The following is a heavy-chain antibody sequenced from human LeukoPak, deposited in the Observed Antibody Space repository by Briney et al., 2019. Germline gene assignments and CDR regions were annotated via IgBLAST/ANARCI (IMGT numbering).Heavy chain of an antibody. CDR3: ARNPCGGDCYSDPNDAFDI. D-gene: IGHD2-21*02. V-gene: IGHV1-69*05. CDR2: IIPIFGTA. J-gene: IGHJ3*02. CDR1: GGTFSSYA. Sequence: SVKVSCKASGGTFSSYAISWVRQAPGQGLEWMGGIIPIFGTANYAQKFQGRVAITTDESTSTAYMELSSLRSEDTAVYYCARNPCGGDCYSDPNDAFDIWGQGTMVTVSS.